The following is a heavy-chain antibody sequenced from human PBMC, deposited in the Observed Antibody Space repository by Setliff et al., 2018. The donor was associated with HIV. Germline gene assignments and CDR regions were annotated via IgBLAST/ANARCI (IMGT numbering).Heavy chain of an antibody. V-gene: IGHV1-2*06. CDR3: ARAHYLVGETRNWFDP. Sequence: ASVKVSCKASGYTFTDFYIHWMRQAPGQGPEWMGRINPKSGVANYLKRFEGRVTMTSDTSTNTAHMELIRPRFDDTAVYYCARAHYLVGETRNWFDPWGQGTLVTVSS. CDR2: INPKSGVA. CDR1: GYTFTDFY. D-gene: IGHD1-26*01. J-gene: IGHJ5*02.